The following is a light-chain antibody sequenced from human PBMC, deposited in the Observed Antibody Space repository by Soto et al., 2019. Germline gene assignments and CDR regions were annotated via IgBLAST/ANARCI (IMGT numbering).Light chain of an antibody. J-gene: IGLJ1*01. CDR1: SSDVGGYNY. V-gene: IGLV2-14*01. Sequence: QSVLTQPASGSGSPGQSITISCTGTSSDVGGYNYVSWYQQHPGKAPKLMIYEVSNRPSGVSNRFSGSKSGNTASLTISGLQAEDEADYYCSSYTRSSTYVSGTGTKVIVL. CDR2: EVS. CDR3: SSYTRSSTYV.